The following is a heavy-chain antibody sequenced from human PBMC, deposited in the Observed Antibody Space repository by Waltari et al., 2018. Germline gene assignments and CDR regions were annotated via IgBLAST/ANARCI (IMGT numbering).Heavy chain of an antibody. CDR3: AREGGSSGYAGYFDS. J-gene: IGHJ4*02. CDR1: GWTFGNHR. V-gene: IGHV3-30*13. Sequence: QLQLVESGGGVVQPGRSLRLSCAAPGWTFGNHRIHWVRQAPGKGLEWVAAISYDGSIYYAESVKGRFTIAGDNSKTIVYLQLNSLRDEDTSIYYCAREGGSSGYAGYFDSWGPGTLVTVSS. CDR2: ISYDGSI. D-gene: IGHD6-25*01.